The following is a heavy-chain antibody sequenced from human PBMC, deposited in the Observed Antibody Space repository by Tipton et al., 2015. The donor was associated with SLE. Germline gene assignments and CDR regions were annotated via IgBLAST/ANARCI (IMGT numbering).Heavy chain of an antibody. CDR1: GGSISSYY. V-gene: IGHV4-59*08. CDR2: IYYSGST. J-gene: IGHJ6*02. Sequence: TLSLTCTVSGGSISSYYWSWIRQPPGKGLEWIGYIYYSGSTNYNPSLKSRVTISVDTSKNQFSLKLSSVTAADTAVYYCARITYYYGSGSIPYYYYGMDVWGQGTTVTVSS. D-gene: IGHD3-10*01. CDR3: ARITYYYGSGSIPYYYYGMDV.